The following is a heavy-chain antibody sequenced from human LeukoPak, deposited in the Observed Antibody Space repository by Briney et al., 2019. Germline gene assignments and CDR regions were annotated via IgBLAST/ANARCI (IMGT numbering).Heavy chain of an antibody. CDR1: GYTFTGYY. D-gene: IGHD5-18*01. J-gene: IGHJ6*03. CDR3: AREIGEDTAMVHPPYYYYYMDV. Sequence: ASVKVSCKASGYTFTGYYMRWVRQAPGQGLEWMGRINPNSGGTNYAQKFQGRVTMTRDTSISTAYMELSRLRSDDTAVYYCAREIGEDTAMVHPPYYYYYMDVWGKGTTVTVSS. V-gene: IGHV1-2*06. CDR2: INPNSGGT.